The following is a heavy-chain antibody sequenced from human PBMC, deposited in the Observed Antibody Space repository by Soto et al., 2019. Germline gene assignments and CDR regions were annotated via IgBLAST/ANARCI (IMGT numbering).Heavy chain of an antibody. D-gene: IGHD6-19*01. CDR3: ARDLPGYRSGWGPRWFDP. Sequence: QVQLVQSGAEVKKHGSSLKVSCQASGGTFSSYTISWVRQAPGQGPEWMGRIIPILGIANYAQKFQGRVSITADKSTSTAYMELSSLRSEDTAVYYCARDLPGYRSGWGPRWFDPWGQGTLVTVSS. V-gene: IGHV1-69*08. CDR1: GGTFSSYT. CDR2: IIPILGIA. J-gene: IGHJ5*02.